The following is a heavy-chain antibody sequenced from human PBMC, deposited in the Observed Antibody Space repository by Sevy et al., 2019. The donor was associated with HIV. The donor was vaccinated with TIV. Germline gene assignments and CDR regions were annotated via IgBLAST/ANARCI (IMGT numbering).Heavy chain of an antibody. D-gene: IGHD3-22*01. V-gene: IGHV1-24*01. CDR1: GYTLSQLS. CDR2: FDPEDDET. CDR3: ATTKDYYESSGDPFDY. J-gene: IGHJ4*02. Sequence: ASVKVSCKVSGYTLSQLSMHWVRLAPGKGVEWMGSFDPEDDETIYAQKFQDRVTMTEDTSTNTAYMELSSLRSEDTAVYYCATTKDYYESSGDPFDYSGQGTLVTVSS.